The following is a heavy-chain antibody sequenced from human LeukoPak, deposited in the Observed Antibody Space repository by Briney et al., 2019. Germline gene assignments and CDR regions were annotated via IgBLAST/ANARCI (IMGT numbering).Heavy chain of an antibody. D-gene: IGHD2-8*02. J-gene: IGHJ4*02. Sequence: GGSLRLSCATSGFILSNYWMHWVRQAPGKGLVWVSRINNDGSSTTYADSVKGRFTISRDNARNTLYLQMNGLRAEDTAVYYCARDGISCTGGHCYFASWGQGTLVTVSP. CDR1: GFILSNYW. V-gene: IGHV3-74*01. CDR3: ARDGISCTGGHCYFAS. CDR2: INNDGSST.